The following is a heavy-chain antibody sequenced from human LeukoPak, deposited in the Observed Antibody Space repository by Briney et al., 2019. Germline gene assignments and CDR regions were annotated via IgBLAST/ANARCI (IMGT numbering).Heavy chain of an antibody. CDR3: ARGLWFGSASGMDV. CDR1: GYTFTSYD. D-gene: IGHD3-10*01. J-gene: IGHJ6*01. CDR2: MNPNSGNT. V-gene: IGHV1-8*01. Sequence: ASVRVSCEASGYTFTSYDINWVRQAPGQGLEWMLWMNPNSGNTGYAQKFQGRVTMTRNTSISTAYMELSSLRSEDTAVYYCARGLWFGSASGMDVWGQGTTVTVSS.